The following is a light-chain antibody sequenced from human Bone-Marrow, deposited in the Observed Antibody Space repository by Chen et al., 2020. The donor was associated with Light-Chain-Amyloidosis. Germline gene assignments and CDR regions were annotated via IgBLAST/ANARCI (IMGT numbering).Light chain of an antibody. Sequence: SYELTQPPSVSMSPGQTASITCSGDKLGDNYASWYQQKPGQSPVLVIYKDNKRPSGIPERFSGSNSGNTATLTISGTQAMDEADYYCQAWDSSTVVFGGGTKLTVL. CDR2: KDN. J-gene: IGLJ2*01. V-gene: IGLV3-1*01. CDR3: QAWDSSTVV. CDR1: KLGDNY.